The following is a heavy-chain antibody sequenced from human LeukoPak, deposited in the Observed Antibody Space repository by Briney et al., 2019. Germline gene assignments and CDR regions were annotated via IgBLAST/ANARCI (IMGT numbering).Heavy chain of an antibody. CDR3: ARVPRWYVIDY. Sequence: GGSLRLSCAASGFTFSSYEMRWVRQAPGKGLEWVSYISSSGSTIYYADSVKGRFTISRDNAKNSLYLQMNSLRAEDTAVYYCARVPRWYVIDYWGQGTLVTVSS. V-gene: IGHV3-48*03. J-gene: IGHJ4*02. D-gene: IGHD4-23*01. CDR2: ISSSGSTI. CDR1: GFTFSSYE.